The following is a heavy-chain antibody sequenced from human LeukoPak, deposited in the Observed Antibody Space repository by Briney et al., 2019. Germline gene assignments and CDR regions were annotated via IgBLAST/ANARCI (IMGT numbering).Heavy chain of an antibody. CDR1: GFTFSNYW. D-gene: IGHD6-6*01. CDR2: INQDGSEK. V-gene: IGHV3-7*01. J-gene: IGHJ4*02. CDR3: ARGSSSSGLDY. Sequence: PGGSLRLSCAASGFTFSNYWMRWVRQAPGKGLVWVATINQDGSEKYYLDSVKGRFSISRDNAKNSLYLQITGLRAEDSALYYCARGSSSSGLDYWGQGTLVTVSS.